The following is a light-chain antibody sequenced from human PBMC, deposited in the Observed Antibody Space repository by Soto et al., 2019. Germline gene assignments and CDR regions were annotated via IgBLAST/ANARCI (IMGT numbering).Light chain of an antibody. Sequence: EIVMTQSPATLSVSPGERATLSCRASQSVSSNVAWYQQIPGQTPRLLIYGASTRATGIPVRFSGSGSGTEFTLTISSLQSEEFAVYYCHQYDDGPYTVGQGTKVDIK. CDR2: GAS. J-gene: IGKJ2*01. CDR3: HQYDDGPYT. V-gene: IGKV3-15*01. CDR1: QSVSSN.